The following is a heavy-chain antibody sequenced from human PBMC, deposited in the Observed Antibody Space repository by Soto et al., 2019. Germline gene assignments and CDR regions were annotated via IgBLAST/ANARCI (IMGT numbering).Heavy chain of an antibody. CDR1: GFTFSDYY. J-gene: IGHJ4*02. CDR2: ISSSGSTI. V-gene: IGHV3-11*01. D-gene: IGHD3-3*02. Sequence: SGGSLRLSCAASGFTFSDYYMSWIRQAPGKGLEWVSYISSSGSTIYYADSVKGRFTISRDNAKNSLYLQMNSLRAEDTAVYYCARLSRIFGVVHFDYWGQGTLVTVSS. CDR3: ARLSRIFGVVHFDY.